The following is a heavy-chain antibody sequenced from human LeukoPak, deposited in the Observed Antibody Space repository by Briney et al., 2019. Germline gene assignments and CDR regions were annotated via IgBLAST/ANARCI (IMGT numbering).Heavy chain of an antibody. CDR2: IYHSGST. CDR3: ARASGWYKVYYYYMDV. V-gene: IGHV4-38-2*01. D-gene: IGHD6-19*01. Sequence: SETLSLTCAVSGYSISSGYYWGWIRQPPGKGLEWIGSIYHSGSTYYNPSLKSRVAISVDTSKNQFSLNLSSVTAADTAVYYCARASGWYKVYYYYMDVWGEGTTVTVSS. CDR1: GYSISSGYY. J-gene: IGHJ6*03.